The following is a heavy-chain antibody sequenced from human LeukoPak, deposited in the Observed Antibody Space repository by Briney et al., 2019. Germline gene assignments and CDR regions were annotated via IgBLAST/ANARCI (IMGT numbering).Heavy chain of an antibody. CDR1: GFTFSNYW. CDR2: INSDGINT. CDR3: ARDLGQYYDTSDNWFEP. Sequence: GGSLRLSYAASGFTFSNYWMHWVRQAPGKGLVWVSRINSDGINTSYADSVKGRFTISRDNAKNTLNLQMNSLRAEDTAVYYCARDLGQYYDTSDNWFEPWGQGTLVTVSS. D-gene: IGHD3-22*01. J-gene: IGHJ5*02. V-gene: IGHV3-74*01.